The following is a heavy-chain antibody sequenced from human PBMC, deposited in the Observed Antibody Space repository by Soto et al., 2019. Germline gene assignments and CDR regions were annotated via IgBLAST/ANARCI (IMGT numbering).Heavy chain of an antibody. V-gene: IGHV3-30*18. D-gene: IGHD2-2*01. J-gene: IGHJ5*02. CDR1: GFTFSSYG. Sequence: QMQLVESGGGVVQPGRSLRLSCAASGFTFSSYGMHWVRQAPGKGLEWVAVISYGGSNKYYADSVKGRFTISRDNSKNPLSLQMNNLRAEDTAVYYCANDNCICTSCYRLYNCFDPWGQGTLVTVSS. CDR2: ISYGGSNK. CDR3: ANDNCICTSCYRLYNCFDP.